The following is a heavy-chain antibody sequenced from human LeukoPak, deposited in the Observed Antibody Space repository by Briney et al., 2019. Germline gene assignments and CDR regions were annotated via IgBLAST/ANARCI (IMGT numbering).Heavy chain of an antibody. V-gene: IGHV4-34*01. J-gene: IGHJ4*02. CDR2: INHSGST. Sequence: SETLSLTCAVYGGSFSGYYWSWIRQPPGKGLEWIGEINHSGSTNYNPSLKSRVTISVDTSKNQFSLKLSSVTAADTAVYYCASSYYGSDYWGQGTLVTVSS. D-gene: IGHD3-10*01. CDR3: ASSYYGSDY. CDR1: GGSFSGYY.